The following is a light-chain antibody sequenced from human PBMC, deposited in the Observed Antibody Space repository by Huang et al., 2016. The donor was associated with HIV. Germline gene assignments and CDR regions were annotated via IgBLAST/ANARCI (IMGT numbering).Light chain of an antibody. CDR2: EAS. CDR1: QSISYW. Sequence: DIQMTQSPSTLSASVGDRVTITCRASQSISYWLAWYQQKPGKAPKRLIYEASSLESGVPSRVSGSGSGTEFTLTISSLQPDNFATYYCQQYDSYSLTFGQGTKVEFK. V-gene: IGKV1-5*01. J-gene: IGKJ1*01. CDR3: QQYDSYSLT.